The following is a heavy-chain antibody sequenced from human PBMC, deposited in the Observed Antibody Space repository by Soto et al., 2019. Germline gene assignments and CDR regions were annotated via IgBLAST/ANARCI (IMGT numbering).Heavy chain of an antibody. J-gene: IGHJ4*02. CDR3: AKSSGSSWYFPFFDY. V-gene: IGHV3-30*18. CDR2: ISYDGSNK. D-gene: IGHD6-13*01. CDR1: GFTFSSYG. Sequence: PGGSLRLSCAASGFTFSSYGMHWVRQAPGKGLEWVAVISYDGSNKYYADSVKGRFTISRDNSKNTLYLQMNSLRAEDTAVYYCAKSSGSSWYFPFFDYWGQGTLVTVSS.